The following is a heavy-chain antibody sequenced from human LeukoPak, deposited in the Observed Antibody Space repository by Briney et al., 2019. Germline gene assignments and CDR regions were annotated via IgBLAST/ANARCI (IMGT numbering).Heavy chain of an antibody. CDR1: GFSLSTSGVG. CDR3: AHADIVATSRWFDP. J-gene: IGHJ5*02. D-gene: IGHD5-12*01. V-gene: IGHV2-5*01. Sequence: SGPTLVNPTQPLTLTCTFSGFSLSTSGVGVGWIRQPPAKALEWLALIYWNDDKRYSPSLKSRLTITKDTSKNQVVLTMTNMDPVDTATYYCAHADIVATSRWFDPWGQGTLVTVSS. CDR2: IYWNDDK.